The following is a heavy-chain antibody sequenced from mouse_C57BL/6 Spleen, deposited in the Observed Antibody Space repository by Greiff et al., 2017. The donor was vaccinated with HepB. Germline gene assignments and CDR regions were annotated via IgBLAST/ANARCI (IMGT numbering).Heavy chain of an antibody. CDR3: ASTETFWFAY. J-gene: IGHJ3*01. V-gene: IGHV1-26*01. CDR2: INPNNGGT. CDR1: GYTFTDYY. Sequence: EVQLQQSGPELVKPGASVKISCKASGYTFTDYYMNWVKQSHGKSLEWIGDINPNNGGTSYNQKFKGKATLTVDKSSSTAYMELRSLTSEDSAVYYCASTETFWFAYWGQGTLVTVSA.